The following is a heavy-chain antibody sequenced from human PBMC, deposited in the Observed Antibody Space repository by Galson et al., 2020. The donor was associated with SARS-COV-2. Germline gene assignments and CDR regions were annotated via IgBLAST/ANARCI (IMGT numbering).Heavy chain of an antibody. V-gene: IGHV3-7*01. D-gene: IGHD5-12*01. CDR1: GLSFSSYW. Sequence: GESLKISCAASGLSFSSYWMSWVRQAPGKGLEWVANTTQDGSDRSYVDSVKGRFTISSDYAKNSVYLQMNSLRAEDTAVYYCARDQDGYNDFWGQGTLVTVSS. J-gene: IGHJ4*02. CDR2: TTQDGSDR. CDR3: ARDQDGYNDF.